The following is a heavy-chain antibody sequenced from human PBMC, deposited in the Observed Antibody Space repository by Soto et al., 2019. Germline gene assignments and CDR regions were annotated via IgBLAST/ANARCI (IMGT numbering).Heavy chain of an antibody. V-gene: IGHV4-59*01. CDR2: ISYIGTT. J-gene: IGHJ4*02. CDR1: GGSISNYY. CDR3: VRGGGGYGNGMIDY. Sequence: GKSSETLSLTCTVSGGSISNYYWSWIRQSPGKGLEWIGYISYIGTTNYNPSLKSRVTISVDTSKNQFSLRLTSVTAADTAVYYCVRGGGGYGNGMIDYWGQGTPVTVSS. D-gene: IGHD5-18*01.